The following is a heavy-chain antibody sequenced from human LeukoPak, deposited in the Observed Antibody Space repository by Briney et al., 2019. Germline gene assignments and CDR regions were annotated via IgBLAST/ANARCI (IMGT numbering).Heavy chain of an antibody. CDR3: ARREVRGSRFEY. J-gene: IGHJ4*02. CDR1: ADSINNYH. CDR2: IYYSGST. V-gene: IGHV4-59*08. Sequence: SETLSPTCTVAADSINNYHWSWIRQPPGKGLGWIGYIYYSGSTNYNPSLKSRVTLSVDTSKNQFSLKLSSVTAADSAFYYCARREVRGSRFEYWGQGILVTVSS. D-gene: IGHD3-10*01.